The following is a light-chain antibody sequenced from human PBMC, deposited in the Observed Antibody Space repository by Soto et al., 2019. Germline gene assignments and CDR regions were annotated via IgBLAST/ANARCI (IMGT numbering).Light chain of an antibody. CDR3: SSFTSSNTYV. CDR2: GVT. V-gene: IGLV2-18*02. J-gene: IGLJ1*01. Sequence: ALTQPPSVSGSPGQSVTISCTGTSRDVGSFNRVSWYQQPPGAAPKLLIYGVTNRPSGVPDRFSGSKSGNTASLTISGLQAEDEADYYCSSFTSSNTYVFGSGTKVTVL. CDR1: SRDVGSFNR.